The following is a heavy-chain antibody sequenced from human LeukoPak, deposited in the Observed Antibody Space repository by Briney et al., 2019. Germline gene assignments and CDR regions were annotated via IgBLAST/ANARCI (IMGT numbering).Heavy chain of an antibody. CDR1: AYSMGSNNW. Sequence: SETLSLTCAVSAYSMGSNNWWGWIRQPPGKGLEGIGYIFHSGSTYYNPSLKSRVTRSVDTTKNQFSRRLSSVAAVDTAGYYCARVTDSSVRFDYWGQGTLVTVSS. CDR3: ARVTDSSVRFDY. V-gene: IGHV4-28*03. CDR2: IFHSGST. D-gene: IGHD6-25*01. J-gene: IGHJ4*02.